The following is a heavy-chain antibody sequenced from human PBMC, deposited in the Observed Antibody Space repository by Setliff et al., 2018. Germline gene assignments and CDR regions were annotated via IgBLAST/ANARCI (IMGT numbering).Heavy chain of an antibody. CDR2: INHTGST. Sequence: SETLSLTCAVYGGSFSGYYWSWIRQPPGKGLEWIGEINHTGSTNYSPSLKSRVTMSADTSNNQFSLNLRSVTAADTAVYFCARQPSSGAYYNPRPYYFDYWGQGTLVTSPQ. V-gene: IGHV4-34*01. CDR3: ARQPSSGAYYNPRPYYFDY. D-gene: IGHD3-10*01. J-gene: IGHJ4*02. CDR1: GGSFSGYY.